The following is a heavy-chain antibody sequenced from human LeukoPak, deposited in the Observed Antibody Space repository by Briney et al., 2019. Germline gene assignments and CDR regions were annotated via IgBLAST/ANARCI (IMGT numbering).Heavy chain of an antibody. D-gene: IGHD3-22*01. CDR3: ARGSGETGGYYYVY. J-gene: IGHJ4*02. V-gene: IGHV1-69*13. Sequence: SVKVSCRASGGSFSRYAISWVRQAPGQGLEWMGGIIPIFGTANYAQKFQGRVTITADESTRTAYMELRTLRSEDTAIYYCARGSGETGGYYYVYWGRGTPVTVSS. CDR2: IIPIFGTA. CDR1: GGSFSRYA.